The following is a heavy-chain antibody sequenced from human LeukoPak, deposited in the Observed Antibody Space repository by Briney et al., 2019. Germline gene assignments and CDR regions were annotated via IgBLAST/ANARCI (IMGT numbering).Heavy chain of an antibody. CDR3: ARERYYYDSSGYPIPYNCFDP. CDR1: GYTFTSYG. D-gene: IGHD3-22*01. Sequence: ASVKVSCKASGYTFTSYGISWVRQAPGQGLEWMGWISAYNGNTNYAQKLQGRVTMTTDTSTSTAYMELRSLRSDDTAVYYCARERYYYDSSGYPIPYNCFDPWGQGTLVTVSS. V-gene: IGHV1-18*01. CDR2: ISAYNGNT. J-gene: IGHJ5*02.